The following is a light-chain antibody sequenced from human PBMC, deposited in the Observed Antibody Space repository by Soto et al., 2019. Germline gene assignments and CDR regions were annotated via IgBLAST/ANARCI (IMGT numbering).Light chain of an antibody. CDR1: SSNIGVNS. J-gene: IGLJ1*01. CDR2: DDN. V-gene: IGLV1-51*01. Sequence: QSLLTQPPSVSAAPGQKVTISYSGSSSNIGVNSVSWYQQLPGTAPKLLIYDDNKRPSGIPDRSSGSKSGTSATLGITGFQTGDEADYYCGSWDSSLSAYVFGTGTKVTVL. CDR3: GSWDSSLSAYV.